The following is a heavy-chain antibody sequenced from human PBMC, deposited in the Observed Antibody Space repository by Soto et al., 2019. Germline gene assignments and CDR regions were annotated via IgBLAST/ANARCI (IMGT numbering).Heavy chain of an antibody. D-gene: IGHD5-12*01. V-gene: IGHV3-30*04. CDR1: GFTFSSYA. Sequence: QVQLVESGGGVAQPGRSLRLSCAASGFTFSSYAMQWVRQAPGKGLECGAVISYDGRNKYYPDSVKGRFTLSRDNSKNTLYMQMNSLRADDTAVYYCARGTGADSGYDILFDNSGQGTPVTVSS. CDR2: ISYDGRNK. J-gene: IGHJ4*02. CDR3: ARGTGADSGYDILFDN.